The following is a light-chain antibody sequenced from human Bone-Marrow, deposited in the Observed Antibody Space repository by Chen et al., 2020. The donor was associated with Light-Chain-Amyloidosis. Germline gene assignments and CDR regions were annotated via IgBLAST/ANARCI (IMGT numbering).Light chain of an antibody. J-gene: IGLJ1*01. Sequence: QSALTQPASVSGSPGQSITISCTGTSSDVGGDNHVSWYQQHPDKAPKLMIYEVTNRPSWVPVRFSGSKSDNTASLTISVLQTEDEADYCCSSYTITNTLVFGSGTRVTVL. CDR3: SSYTITNTLV. CDR1: SSDVGGDNH. CDR2: EVT. V-gene: IGLV2-14*01.